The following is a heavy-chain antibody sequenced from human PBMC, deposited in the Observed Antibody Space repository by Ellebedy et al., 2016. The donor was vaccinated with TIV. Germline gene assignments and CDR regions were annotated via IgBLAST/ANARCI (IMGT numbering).Heavy chain of an antibody. V-gene: IGHV6-1*01. CDR3: ARGNYYGTGRPRAFDI. Sequence: QTLSLTCAISGDTVSAITAAWDWFRQSPSRGLAWLGRTYYRSKWNNDYSESVKSRISIKSDTSKNHFSLQLTSVSPEDTAMYYCARGNYYGTGRPRAFDIWGQGTMVTVSS. CDR2: TYYRSKWNN. J-gene: IGHJ3*02. CDR1: GDTVSAITAA. D-gene: IGHD3-10*01.